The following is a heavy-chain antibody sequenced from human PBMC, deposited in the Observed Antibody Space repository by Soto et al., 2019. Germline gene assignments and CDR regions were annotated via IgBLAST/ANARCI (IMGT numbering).Heavy chain of an antibody. CDR3: ARDRQKALVVVAATGGFDY. D-gene: IGHD2-15*01. Sequence: PGGSLRLSCAASGFTFSSYWMHWVRQDPDMGLEWVAFISFAGNNKYYADSVKGRFTISRDNSNNMLYLEMNSLRPDDTAVYYCARDRQKALVVVAATGGFDYWGQGTPVTVSS. CDR1: GFTFSSYW. CDR2: ISFAGNNK. J-gene: IGHJ4*02. V-gene: IGHV3-30*03.